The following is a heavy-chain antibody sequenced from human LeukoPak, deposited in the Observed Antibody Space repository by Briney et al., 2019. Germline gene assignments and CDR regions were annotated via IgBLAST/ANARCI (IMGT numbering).Heavy chain of an antibody. CDR2: ITYSGSI. CDR1: GGFISLYY. Sequence: SETLSLTCNVYGGFISLYYWSWIRQPPGKGLEWIAYITYSGSINYNPSLKSRVTISVNMSENQFSLKLDSVTAADTAVYYCARHLPPYVHIYIWGQGTEVTVSS. D-gene: IGHD3-16*01. V-gene: IGHV4-59*08. CDR3: ARHLPPYVHIYI. J-gene: IGHJ3*02.